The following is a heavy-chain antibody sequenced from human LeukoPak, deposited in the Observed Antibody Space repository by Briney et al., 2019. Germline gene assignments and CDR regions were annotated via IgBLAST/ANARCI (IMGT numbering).Heavy chain of an antibody. CDR1: GLTVSSSY. CDR2: IYAAGNT. D-gene: IGHD6-19*01. Sequence: GGSLRLSSVGSGLTVSSSYMTWVRQAPGKGLEWVSHIYAAGNTHYADSVKGRFTISRDISKNTVYLQMNSLRAEDTAVYYCARDNGWLGTFDYWGQGTLVTVSS. J-gene: IGHJ4*02. V-gene: IGHV3-66*01. CDR3: ARDNGWLGTFDY.